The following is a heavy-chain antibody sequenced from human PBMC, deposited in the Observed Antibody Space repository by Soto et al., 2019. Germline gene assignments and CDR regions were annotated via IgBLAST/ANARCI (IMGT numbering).Heavy chain of an antibody. J-gene: IGHJ4*02. D-gene: IGHD4-17*01. CDR2: INHSGST. V-gene: IGHV4-34*01. Sequence: QVQLQQWGAGLLKSSETLSLTCAVYGGSFSGYYWSWIRQPPGKGLEWIGEINHSGSTNYNPSLKSRVTISVDTSKNQFSLKLSSVTAADTAVYYCAGLDTVTTGIDYWGQGTLVTVSS. CDR1: GGSFSGYY. CDR3: AGLDTVTTGIDY.